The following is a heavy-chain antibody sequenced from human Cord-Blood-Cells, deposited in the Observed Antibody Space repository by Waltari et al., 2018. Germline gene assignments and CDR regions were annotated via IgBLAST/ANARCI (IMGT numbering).Heavy chain of an antibody. Sequence: QVQLVQSGAEVKKPGSSVKVSGKASGGTFSSYAISWVRQAPAQGLEWMGGIIPIFGTANYAQKFQGRVTITADESTSTAYMELSSLRSEDTAVYYCARNNWNFGHYYYYMDVWGKGTTVTVSS. D-gene: IGHD1-7*01. V-gene: IGHV1-69*01. J-gene: IGHJ6*03. CDR1: GGTFSSYA. CDR3: ARNNWNFGHYYYYMDV. CDR2: IIPIFGTA.